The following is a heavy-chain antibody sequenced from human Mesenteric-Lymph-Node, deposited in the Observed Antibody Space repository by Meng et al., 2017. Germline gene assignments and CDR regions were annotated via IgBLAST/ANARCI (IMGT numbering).Heavy chain of an antibody. CDR2: ISSSGSTI. J-gene: IGHJ6*02. V-gene: IGHV3-11*01. CDR1: GFTFSSYA. CDR3: ARAPPGDYYYYYGMDV. D-gene: IGHD4-17*01. Sequence: GESLKISCAASGFTFSSYAMSWIRQAPGKGLEWVSYISSSGSTIYYADSVKGRFTISRDNAKNSLYLQMNSLRAEDTAVYYCARAPPGDYYYYYGMDVWGQGTTVTVSS.